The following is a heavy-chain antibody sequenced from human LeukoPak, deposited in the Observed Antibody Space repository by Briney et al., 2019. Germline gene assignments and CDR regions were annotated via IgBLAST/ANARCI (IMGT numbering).Heavy chain of an antibody. Sequence: GGSLRLSCAASGFTFNSFTMNWVRQAPGKGLEWVSSISSSSSYIYYADSVKGRFTISRDNPKNSLYLHMNSLRAEDTAVYYCARGLAVSNYYFDYWGQGTLVPVSS. D-gene: IGHD5/OR15-5a*01. J-gene: IGHJ4*02. CDR2: ISSSSSYI. CDR3: ARGLAVSNYYFDY. V-gene: IGHV3-21*01. CDR1: GFTFNSFT.